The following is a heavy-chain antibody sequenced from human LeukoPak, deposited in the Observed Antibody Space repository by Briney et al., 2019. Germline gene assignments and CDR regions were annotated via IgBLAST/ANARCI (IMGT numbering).Heavy chain of an antibody. J-gene: IGHJ6*02. CDR1: GFTFRSYS. Sequence: GGSLRLSCAASGFTFRSYSMNWVRQAPGKGLEWVSYISGSSRDTYYADSVKGRFTISRDDAKNSLCLQMSGLRDEDTAVYYCARDYNYAMDVWGQGTTVTVSS. V-gene: IGHV3-21*05. CDR2: ISGSSRDT. CDR3: ARDYNYAMDV.